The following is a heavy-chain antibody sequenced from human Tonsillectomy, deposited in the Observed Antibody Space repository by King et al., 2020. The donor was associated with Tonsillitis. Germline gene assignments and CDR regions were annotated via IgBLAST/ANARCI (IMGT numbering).Heavy chain of an antibody. V-gene: IGHV3-15*01. Sequence: LQLVQSGGGLVKPGGSLRLSCAASGFTFSNAWMSWVRQAPGKGLEWVGRIKSKTDGGTTDYAAPVKGRFTISRDDSKNTLYLQMNSLKTEDTAVYYCTTTYDFWRNYYYYMDVWGKGTTVTVSS. CDR2: IKSKTDGGTT. CDR1: GFTFSNAW. D-gene: IGHD3-3*01. J-gene: IGHJ6*03. CDR3: TTTYDFWRNYYYYMDV.